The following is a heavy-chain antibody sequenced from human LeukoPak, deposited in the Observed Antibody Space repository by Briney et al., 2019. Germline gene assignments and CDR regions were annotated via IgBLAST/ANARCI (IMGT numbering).Heavy chain of an antibody. J-gene: IGHJ5*02. CDR3: ARTGFSYGSAGS. Sequence: PSETLSLTCTVSGGSINNGDYYWSWVRQPPGKGLEWIGCFFYGGSTYYNPSLKSRVAISGDTAKNQFYLQLTSVTAADPAVYYCARTGFSYGSAGSWGQGTLVSVSA. CDR2: FFYGGST. CDR1: GGSINNGDYY. V-gene: IGHV4-30-4*01. D-gene: IGHD5-18*01.